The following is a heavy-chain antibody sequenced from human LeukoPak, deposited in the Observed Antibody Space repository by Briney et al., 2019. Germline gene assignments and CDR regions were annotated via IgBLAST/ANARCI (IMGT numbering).Heavy chain of an antibody. CDR2: INHRGTT. V-gene: IGHV4-34*01. D-gene: IGHD1-26*01. CDR3: ARSWAGMYYPFYYFDY. J-gene: IGHJ4*02. Sequence: SETLSLTCAVYGDSFSGYYWSWIRQPPGKGLEWIAEINHRGTTHYNPSLRSRVNISADTSKNQFSLHLDSVTAADTAVYYCARSWAGMYYPFYYFDYWGQGTLVSVSS. CDR1: GDSFSGYY.